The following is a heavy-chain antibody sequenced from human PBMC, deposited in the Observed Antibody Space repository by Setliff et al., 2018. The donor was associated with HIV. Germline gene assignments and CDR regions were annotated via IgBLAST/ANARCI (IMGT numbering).Heavy chain of an antibody. Sequence: ASVKVSCKASGYTFTRYFMHCVRQAPGQGLEWLGMINPSGGSTWYAQKFQGRVTMTGDTSTNTLYMALSSLRSEDTAVYYCAREERYYDGKGALDYWGQGMLVTVSS. J-gene: IGHJ4*02. V-gene: IGHV1-46*01. CDR3: AREERYYDGKGALDY. CDR2: INPSGGST. CDR1: GYTFTRYF. D-gene: IGHD3-22*01.